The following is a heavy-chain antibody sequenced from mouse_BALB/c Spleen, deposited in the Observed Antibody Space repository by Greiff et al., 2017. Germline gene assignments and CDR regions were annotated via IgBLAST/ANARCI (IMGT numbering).Heavy chain of an antibody. D-gene: IGHD4-1*02. V-gene: IGHV1-7*01. CDR3: ATTSTGTHYAMDY. Sequence: VQLQQSGAELAKPGASVKISCKASGYTFTSYWMHWVKQRPGRGLEWIGYINPSTGYTEYNQKLKDKATLTADKSSSTAYMQLNSLTSEDSAVYYCATTSTGTHYAMDYWGQGTSVTVSS. J-gene: IGHJ4*01. CDR2: INPSTGYT. CDR1: GYTFTSYW.